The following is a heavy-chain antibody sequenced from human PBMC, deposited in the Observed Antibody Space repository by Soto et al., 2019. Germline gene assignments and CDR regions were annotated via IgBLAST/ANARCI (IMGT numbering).Heavy chain of an antibody. CDR1: GLTFISYG. D-gene: IGHD6-6*01. V-gene: IGHV3-33*01. CDR2: IWYDGSNK. Sequence: QVQRVESGGGVVQPGRSLRLSCAASGLTFISYGMHWVRQAPGKGLEWVAVIWYDGSNKYYADSVKGRFTISRDNSKNTLYLQMDSLRDEDTAVYYCARGAYSSSLFDYWGQGTLVTVSS. CDR3: ARGAYSSSLFDY. J-gene: IGHJ4*02.